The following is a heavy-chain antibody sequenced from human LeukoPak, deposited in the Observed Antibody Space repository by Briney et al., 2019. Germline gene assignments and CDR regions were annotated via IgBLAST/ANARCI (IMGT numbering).Heavy chain of an antibody. V-gene: IGHV4-59*01. CDR2: IYYSGRT. D-gene: IGHD3-22*01. CDR3: ARGRSSGYYYYYYDMDV. Sequence: SETLLHTCTVSRGSISSYFWSWIRQPPGKVLEWIGYIYYSGRTYYDPSLKSRVTISVDTSKNQFSLKLSAVNAEDTAVYYCARGRSSGYYYYYYDMDVWVKGTTVTVSS. J-gene: IGHJ6*03. CDR1: RGSISSYF.